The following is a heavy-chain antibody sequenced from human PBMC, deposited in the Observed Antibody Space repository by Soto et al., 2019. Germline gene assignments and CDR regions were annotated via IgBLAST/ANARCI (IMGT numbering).Heavy chain of an antibody. CDR2: IGGSGTNT. D-gene: IGHD3-3*01. CDR1: GFTFSNYA. Sequence: GGSLRLSCVASGFTFSNYAMSWVRQVPGKGLEWVSSIGGSGTNTYYTDSVKGRFTISRDNSKNTLNLQMNNLRAEDTAVYYCEKEELYYDFWSGLPHYYGMDVWGQGTTVTVSS. V-gene: IGHV3-23*01. J-gene: IGHJ6*02. CDR3: EKEELYYDFWSGLPHYYGMDV.